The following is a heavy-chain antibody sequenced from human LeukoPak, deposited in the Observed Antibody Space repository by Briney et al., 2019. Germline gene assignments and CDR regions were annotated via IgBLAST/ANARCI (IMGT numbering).Heavy chain of an antibody. Sequence: PSETLSLTCTVSGGSISSYYWSWIRQPPGKGLEWIGYIYYSGSTNYNPSLKSRVTISVDTSKNQFSLKLSSVTAADTAVYYCARGPRRGRYFDYWGQGTLVTVSS. J-gene: IGHJ4*02. CDR3: ARGPRRGRYFDY. CDR1: GGSISSYY. D-gene: IGHD3-16*01. V-gene: IGHV4-59*12. CDR2: IYYSGST.